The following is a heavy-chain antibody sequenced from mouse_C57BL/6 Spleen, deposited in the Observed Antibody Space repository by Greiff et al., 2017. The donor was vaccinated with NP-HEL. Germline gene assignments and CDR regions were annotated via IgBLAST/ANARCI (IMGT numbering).Heavy chain of an antibody. CDR2: IYPRSGNT. CDR3: ARKGNYYGHYYAMDY. D-gene: IGHD1-1*01. V-gene: IGHV1-81*01. J-gene: IGHJ4*01. Sequence: QVQLKESGAELARPGASVKLSCKASGYTFTSYGISWVKQRTGQGLEWIGEIYPRSGNTYYNEKFKGKATLTADKSSSTAYMELRSLTSEDSAVYFCARKGNYYGHYYAMDYWGQGTSVTVSS. CDR1: GYTFTSYG.